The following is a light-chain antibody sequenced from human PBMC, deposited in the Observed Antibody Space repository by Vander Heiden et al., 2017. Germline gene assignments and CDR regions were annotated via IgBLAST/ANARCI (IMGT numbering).Light chain of an antibody. CDR1: SSDVGDYDY. V-gene: IGLV2-14*01. Sequence: QSSLTQPASVSGSPGQSITISCTGTSSDVGDYDYVSWYQQHPGKAPKLMIYDVSKRPSGVSTRFSGSKSGNTASLTISGLQAEDEADYYCSSYTSSSTLDWVFGGGTKLTVL. CDR3: SSYTSSSTLDWV. J-gene: IGLJ3*02. CDR2: DVS.